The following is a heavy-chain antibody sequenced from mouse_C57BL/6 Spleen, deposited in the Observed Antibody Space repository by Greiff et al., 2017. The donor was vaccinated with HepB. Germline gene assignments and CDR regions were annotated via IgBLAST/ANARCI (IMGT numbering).Heavy chain of an antibody. CDR3: ARERTGTDFDY. CDR1: GYTFTSYW. D-gene: IGHD4-1*01. V-gene: IGHV1-61*01. J-gene: IGHJ2*01. CDR2: IYPSDSET. Sequence: VQLQQPGAELVRPGSSVKLSCKASGYTFTSYWMDWVKQRPGQGLEWIGNIYPSDSETHYNQKFKDKATLTVDKSSSTAYMQLSSLTSEDSAVYYCARERTGTDFDYWGQGTTLTVSS.